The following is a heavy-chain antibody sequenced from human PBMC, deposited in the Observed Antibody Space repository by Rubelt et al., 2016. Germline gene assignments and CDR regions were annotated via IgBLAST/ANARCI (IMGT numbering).Heavy chain of an antibody. CDR2: IHYSGRT. J-gene: IGHJ5*02. Sequence: QLQLQESGPGLVKPSETLSLTCTVSGGSISSSSYYWGWIRQPPGKGLEWIGSIHYSGRTYYNPSLMGGGTVSVETSRNQCSWKLSSVTAAETAVYYCAGHEVVVIAIRSNNWFDPWGQGTLVTVSS. CDR1: GGSISSSSYY. CDR3: AGHEVVVIAIRSNNWFDP. D-gene: IGHD2-21*01. V-gene: IGHV4-39*01.